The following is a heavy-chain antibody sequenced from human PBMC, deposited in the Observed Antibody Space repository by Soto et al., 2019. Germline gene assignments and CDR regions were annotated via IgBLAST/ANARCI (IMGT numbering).Heavy chain of an antibody. Sequence: ASVKVSCKASGYIFVSYGINWVRQAPGQGLEWMGWISPYSGNTNYAEKLQGRVTMTTDTSTSTAYMELRSLRSDDTAVYYCARDRSSGFAYWGQGTLVTVSS. CDR1: GYIFVSYG. V-gene: IGHV1-18*01. D-gene: IGHD6-19*01. J-gene: IGHJ4*02. CDR3: ARDRSSGFAY. CDR2: ISPYSGNT.